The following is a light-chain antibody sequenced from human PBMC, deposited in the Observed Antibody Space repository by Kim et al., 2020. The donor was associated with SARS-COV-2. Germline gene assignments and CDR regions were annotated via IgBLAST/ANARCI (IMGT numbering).Light chain of an antibody. V-gene: IGKV3-20*01. CDR3: QQYDTSVWT. Sequence: SPGERASLSCRASQSITSRYLAWYRQKPGQAPRLLIFGASNRATGIAERFSGSGSGTDFTLTISRLEPEDFAVYYCQQYDTSVWTFGQGTKVDIK. J-gene: IGKJ1*01. CDR1: QSITSRY. CDR2: GAS.